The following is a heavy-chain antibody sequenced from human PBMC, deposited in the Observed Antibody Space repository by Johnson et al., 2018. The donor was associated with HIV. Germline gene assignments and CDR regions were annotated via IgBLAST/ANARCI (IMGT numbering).Heavy chain of an antibody. CDR1: GFTFSSHW. CDR3: AKDLNPDNWNPDAFDI. D-gene: IGHD1-20*01. Sequence: VQLVESGGGVVQPGGSLRLSCAASGFTFSSHWMHWVRQPPGKGLVWVSRINSDGSSTSYADSVKGRFTISRDNSKNTLYLQMNSLRAEDTAVYYCAKDLNPDNWNPDAFDIWGQGTMVTVSS. CDR2: INSDGSST. V-gene: IGHV3-74*01. J-gene: IGHJ3*02.